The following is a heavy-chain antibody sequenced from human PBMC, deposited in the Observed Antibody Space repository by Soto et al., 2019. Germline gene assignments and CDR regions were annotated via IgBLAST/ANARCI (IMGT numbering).Heavy chain of an antibody. Sequence: QVQLVQSGAEVKKPGSSVKVSCKASGGTFSSYAISWVRQAPGQGLEWMGGIIPIFGTANYAQKFQGRVTITADESTSTAYMALSSLRSEDTAVYYCAREKGRIAVAAVAFDIWGQGTMVTVSS. CDR2: IIPIFGTA. CDR3: AREKGRIAVAAVAFDI. D-gene: IGHD6-19*01. V-gene: IGHV1-69*01. CDR1: GGTFSSYA. J-gene: IGHJ3*02.